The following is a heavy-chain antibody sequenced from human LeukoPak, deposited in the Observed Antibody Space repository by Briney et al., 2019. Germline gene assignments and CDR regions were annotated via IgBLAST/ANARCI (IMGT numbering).Heavy chain of an antibody. V-gene: IGHV3-66*01. CDR1: GFTVSSNY. CDR3: ARDPMGYSGSYRGDY. CDR2: IYSGGST. D-gene: IGHD1-26*01. J-gene: IGHJ4*02. Sequence: GGSLRLSCAASGFTVSSNYMSWVRQAPGKGLEWVSVIYSGGSTYYADSVKGRFTISRDNSKNTLYLQMNSLRAEDTAVYYCARDPMGYSGSYRGDYWGQGTLVTVSS.